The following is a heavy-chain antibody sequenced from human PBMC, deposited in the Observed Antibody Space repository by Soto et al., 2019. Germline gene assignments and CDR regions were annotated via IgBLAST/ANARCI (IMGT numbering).Heavy chain of an antibody. Sequence: SLSLSCAASGFPFDDYSMHWVRQAPGKGLEWVSGISWNSGSIGYADSVKGRFTISRDNAKNSLYLQMNSLRAEDTALYYCAKDTREYSSSLDYWGQGTLVTVSS. CDR3: AKDTREYSSSLDY. V-gene: IGHV3-9*01. J-gene: IGHJ4*02. CDR1: GFPFDDYS. D-gene: IGHD6-6*01. CDR2: ISWNSGSI.